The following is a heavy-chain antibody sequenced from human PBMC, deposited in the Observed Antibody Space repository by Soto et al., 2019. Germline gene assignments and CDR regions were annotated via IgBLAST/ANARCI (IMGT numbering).Heavy chain of an antibody. CDR3: TTRYCSGGSCYFGYGMDV. Sequence: EVQLVESGGGLVKPGGSLRLSCAASGFTFSNAWMNWVRQAPGKGLEWVGRIKSKTDGGTTDYAAPVKGRFTISRDDSKNTLYLQMNSLKTEDTAVYYCTTRYCSGGSCYFGYGMDVWGQGTTVTVSS. CDR2: IKSKTDGGTT. V-gene: IGHV3-15*07. CDR1: GFTFSNAW. J-gene: IGHJ6*02. D-gene: IGHD2-15*01.